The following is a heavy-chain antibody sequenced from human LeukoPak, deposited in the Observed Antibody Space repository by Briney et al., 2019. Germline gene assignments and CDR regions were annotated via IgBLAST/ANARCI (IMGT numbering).Heavy chain of an antibody. J-gene: IGHJ3*02. CDR2: INGDGSST. D-gene: IGHD3-22*01. V-gene: IGHV3-74*01. Sequence: GGSLRLSCAASGFTFSSYWMHWVRQAPGKGLVWVSRINGDGSSTTYADSVKGRFTISRDNAKNTLYLQMSSLRAEDTAVYYCTADHYYYDSSGYSDAFDIWGQGTMVTVSS. CDR3: TADHYYYDSSGYSDAFDI. CDR1: GFTFSSYW.